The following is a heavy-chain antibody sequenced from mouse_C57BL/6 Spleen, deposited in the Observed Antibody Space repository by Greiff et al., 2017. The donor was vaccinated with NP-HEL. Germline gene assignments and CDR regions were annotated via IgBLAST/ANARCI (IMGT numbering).Heavy chain of an antibody. CDR2: ISSGGSYT. D-gene: IGHD4-1*01. J-gene: IGHJ2*01. CDR1: GFTFSSYG. CDR3: ARGTGTKDY. V-gene: IGHV5-6*01. Sequence: EVKLMESGGDLVKPGGSLKLSCAASGFTFSSYGMSWVRQTPDKRLEWVATISSGGSYTYYPDSVKGRFTISRDNAKNTLYLQMSSLKSEDTAMYYCARGTGTKDYWGQGTTLTVSS.